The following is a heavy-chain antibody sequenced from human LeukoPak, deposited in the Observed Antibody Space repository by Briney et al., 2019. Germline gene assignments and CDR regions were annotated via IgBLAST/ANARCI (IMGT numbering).Heavy chain of an antibody. Sequence: GGSLRLSCAASGVTFSSHGMNWVRQAPGKGLEWVSSISSSSSYIYYADSVKGRFTISRDNAKNSLYLQMNSLRAEDTAVYYCARDLVGATGSGYWGQGTLVTVSS. CDR3: ARDLVGATGSGY. CDR1: GVTFSSHG. J-gene: IGHJ4*02. V-gene: IGHV3-21*01. D-gene: IGHD1-26*01. CDR2: ISSSSSYI.